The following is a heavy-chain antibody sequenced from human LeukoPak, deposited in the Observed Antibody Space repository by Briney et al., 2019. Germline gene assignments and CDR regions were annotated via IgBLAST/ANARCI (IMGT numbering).Heavy chain of an antibody. Sequence: PGGSLRLSCAASGFTFSSYAMNWVRQAPGKGLEWVSSISSSSSYIYYADSVKGRFTISRDNAKNSLYLQMNSLRAEDTAVYYCASPTCSSTSCYGYYFDYWGQGTLVTVSS. V-gene: IGHV3-21*01. J-gene: IGHJ4*02. CDR3: ASPTCSSTSCYGYYFDY. D-gene: IGHD2-2*01. CDR1: GFTFSSYA. CDR2: ISSSSSYI.